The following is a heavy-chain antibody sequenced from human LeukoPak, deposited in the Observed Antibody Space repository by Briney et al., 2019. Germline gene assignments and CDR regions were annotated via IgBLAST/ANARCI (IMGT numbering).Heavy chain of an antibody. D-gene: IGHD3-22*01. CDR2: IYYSGST. V-gene: IGHV4-59*01. Sequence: PSETLSLTCAVYGGSFSGYYWSWIRQPPGKGLEWIGYIYYSGSTNYNPSLKSRVTISVDTSKNQFSLKLSSVTAADTAVYYCARVPNYYDSSGIYFDYWGQGTLVTVSS. CDR1: GGSFSGYY. J-gene: IGHJ4*02. CDR3: ARVPNYYDSSGIYFDY.